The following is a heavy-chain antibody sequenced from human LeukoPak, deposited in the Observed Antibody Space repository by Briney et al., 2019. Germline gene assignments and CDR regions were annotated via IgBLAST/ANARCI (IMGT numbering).Heavy chain of an antibody. CDR1: GGSISSGGYS. CDR2: IYHSGST. Sequence: PSETLSLTCAVSGGSISSGGYSWSWIRQPPGKGLEWIGYIYHSGSTYYNPSLKSRVTISVDRSKNQFSLKLSSVTAADTAVYYCARAESDYGDWFDPWGQGTLVTVSS. V-gene: IGHV4-30-2*01. D-gene: IGHD3-16*01. J-gene: IGHJ5*02. CDR3: ARAESDYGDWFDP.